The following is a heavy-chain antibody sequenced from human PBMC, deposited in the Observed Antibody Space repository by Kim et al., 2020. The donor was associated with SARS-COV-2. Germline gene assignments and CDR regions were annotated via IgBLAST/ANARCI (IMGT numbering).Heavy chain of an antibody. V-gene: IGHV3-23*01. J-gene: IGHJ4*02. CDR1: GFTFSSYA. CDR2: ISGSGGST. D-gene: IGHD2-15*01. CDR3: AKEGGDSVVAATEADY. Sequence: GGSLRLSCAASGFTFSSYAMSWVRQAPGKGLEWVSAISGSGGSTYYADSVKGRFTISRDNSKNTLYLQMNSLRAEDTAVYYCAKEGGDSVVAATEADYWGQGTLVTVSS.